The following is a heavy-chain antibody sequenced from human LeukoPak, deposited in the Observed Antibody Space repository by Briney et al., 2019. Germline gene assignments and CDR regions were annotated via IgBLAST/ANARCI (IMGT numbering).Heavy chain of an antibody. J-gene: IGHJ6*03. D-gene: IGHD2-2*01. CDR3: ARGQGNIVVVPAAMDSYYMDV. CDR2: TNHSGST. V-gene: IGHV4-34*01. Sequence: PSETLSLTCAVYGGSFSGYYWSWIRQPPGKGLEWIGETNHSGSTNYSPSLKSRVTISVDTSKNQFSLKLSSVTAADTAVYYCARGQGNIVVVPAAMDSYYMDVWGKGTTVTVSS. CDR1: GGSFSGYY.